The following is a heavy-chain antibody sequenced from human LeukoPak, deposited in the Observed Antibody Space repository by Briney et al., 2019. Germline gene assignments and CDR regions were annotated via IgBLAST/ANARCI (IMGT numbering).Heavy chain of an antibody. CDR2: ISSSGSTI. J-gene: IGHJ6*03. CDR3: AKDDGGSYYPYYYYMDV. Sequence: GGSLRLSCAASGLTFSSYEMNWVRQAPGKGLEWVSYISSSGSTIYYADSVKGRFTISRDNAKNSLYLQMNSLRAEDTAVYYCAKDDGGSYYPYYYYMDVWGKGTTVTISS. V-gene: IGHV3-48*03. CDR1: GLTFSSYE. D-gene: IGHD1-26*01.